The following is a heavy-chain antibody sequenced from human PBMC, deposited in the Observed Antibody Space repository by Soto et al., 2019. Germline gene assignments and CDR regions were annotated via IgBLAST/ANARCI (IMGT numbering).Heavy chain of an antibody. CDR3: AKGHAPAIHSTFHI. CDR1: GFTLSDYG. V-gene: IGHV3-30*18. CDR2: ISSDGSKQ. Sequence: AGGSLRLSCEVSGFTLSDYGMHWVRQAPGKGLDWVGAISSDGSKQSYGDSVRGRFTFSRDNSKNMLYLQMNSLRGDDTAVYYCAKGHAPAIHSTFHIWGQGTMVTVSS. D-gene: IGHD3-3*01. J-gene: IGHJ3*02.